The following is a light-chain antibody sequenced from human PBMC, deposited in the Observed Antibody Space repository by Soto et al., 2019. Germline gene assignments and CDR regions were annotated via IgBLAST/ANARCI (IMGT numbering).Light chain of an antibody. J-gene: IGKJ5*01. CDR2: KAS. CDR3: QQYNSYPIP. Sequence: DVKVNKSASALSASVGDRVTITCRASQSISSWLAWYQQKPGKAPKLLIYKASSLESGVPSRFSGSGSGTEFTLTISSLQPDDFATYYCQQYNSYPIPFGQGTLLDIK. CDR1: QSISSW. V-gene: IGKV1-5*03.